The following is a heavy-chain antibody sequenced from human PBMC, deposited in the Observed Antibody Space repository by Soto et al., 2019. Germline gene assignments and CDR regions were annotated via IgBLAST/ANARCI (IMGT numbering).Heavy chain of an antibody. CDR2: IYYSEST. J-gene: IGHJ3*02. CDR1: GGSISSSSYY. V-gene: IGHV4-39*01. D-gene: IGHD5-18*01. CDR3: ARPAAMARHDAFDI. Sequence: SETLSLTCTVSGGSISSSSYYWDWIRQPPGKGLEWIGSIYYSESTNYNPSLKSRVTISVDTSKNQFSLKLSSVTATDTAVYYCARPAAMARHDAFDIWGQGTMVTVSS.